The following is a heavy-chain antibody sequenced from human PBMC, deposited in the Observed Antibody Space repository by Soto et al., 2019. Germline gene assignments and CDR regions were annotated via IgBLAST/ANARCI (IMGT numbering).Heavy chain of an antibody. J-gene: IGHJ6*03. CDR2: ISYDGSNK. V-gene: IGHV3-30*18. Sequence: PGGSLRLSCAASGFTFSSYGMHWVRQAPGKGLEWVAVISYDGSNKYYADSVKGRFTISRDNSKNTLYLQMNSLRAEDTAVYYCAKMGNNVVVVEDDYMDVWGKGTTVTVSS. CDR3: AKMGNNVVVVEDDYMDV. CDR1: GFTFSSYG. D-gene: IGHD2-15*01.